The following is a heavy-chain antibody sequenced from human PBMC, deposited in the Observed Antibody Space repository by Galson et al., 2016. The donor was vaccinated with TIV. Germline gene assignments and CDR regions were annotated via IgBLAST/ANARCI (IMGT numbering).Heavy chain of an antibody. CDR1: GFSFSTYG. CDR3: ASGSNYGDFGGPEFDY. J-gene: IGHJ4*02. CDR2: IWYDGSHT. Sequence: SLRLSCAASGFSFSTYGMHWVRQAPGKGLEWLAAIWYDGSHTYYGDSVKGRFTISRDNSKNTLYLQMNSLRAEDTAVYYGASGSNYGDFGGPEFDYWGRGTLVTVSS. V-gene: IGHV3-33*01. D-gene: IGHD4-17*01.